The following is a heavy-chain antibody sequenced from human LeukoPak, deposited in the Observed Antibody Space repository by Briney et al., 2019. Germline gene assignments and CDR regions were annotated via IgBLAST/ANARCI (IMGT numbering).Heavy chain of an antibody. J-gene: IGHJ4*02. CDR3: ASLHDYSNVLVDY. Sequence: PSETLSLTCAVYGGSFSGYYWSWIRQPPGKGLEWIGEINHSGSTNYNPSLKSRVTISVDTSKNQFSLKLSSVTAADAAVYYCASLHDYSNVLVDYWGQGTLVTVSS. CDR1: GGSFSGYY. CDR2: INHSGST. D-gene: IGHD4-11*01. V-gene: IGHV4-34*01.